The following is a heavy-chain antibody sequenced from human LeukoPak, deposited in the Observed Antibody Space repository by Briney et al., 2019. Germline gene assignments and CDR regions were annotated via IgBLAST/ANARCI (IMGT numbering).Heavy chain of an antibody. CDR3: ARLRYYDSSGPFDY. D-gene: IGHD3-22*01. CDR1: GGSISSSSYY. Sequence: SETLSLTCTVSGGSISSSSYYLGWIRQPPGKGLEWIGSIYYSGSTYYNPSLKSRVTISVDTSKNQFSLKLSSVTAADTAVYYCARLRYYDSSGPFDYWGQGTLVTVSS. V-gene: IGHV4-39*01. J-gene: IGHJ4*02. CDR2: IYYSGST.